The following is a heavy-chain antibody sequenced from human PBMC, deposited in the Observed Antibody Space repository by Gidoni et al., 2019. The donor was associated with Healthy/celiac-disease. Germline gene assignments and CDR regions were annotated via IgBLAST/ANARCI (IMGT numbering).Heavy chain of an antibody. D-gene: IGHD3-22*01. CDR1: GFTCSRYA. J-gene: IGHJ3*02. Sequence: EVQLLESGGGLVQPGGSLRISWAASGFTCSRYAMSWVRQAPGKGLEWVSAISGGGGSTYYADSVKGRFTISRDNSKNTLYLQMNSLRADDTAVYYCAKGIYYDSSGPLTDAFDIWGQGTMVTVSS. V-gene: IGHV3-23*01. CDR2: ISGGGGST. CDR3: AKGIYYDSSGPLTDAFDI.